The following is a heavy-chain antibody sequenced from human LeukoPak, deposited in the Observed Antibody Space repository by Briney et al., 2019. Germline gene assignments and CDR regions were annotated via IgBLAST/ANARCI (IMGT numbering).Heavy chain of an antibody. Sequence: GGSLRLSCAASGFTFSSYAMSWVRQAPGKGLEWVSAISGSGGSTYYADSVKGRFTISRDNSKNTLYLQMNSLRAEDTAVYYCARGQDGSGSRRYYFDYWGQGTLVTVSS. CDR2: ISGSGGST. CDR1: GFTFSSYA. CDR3: ARGQDGSGSRRYYFDY. D-gene: IGHD3-10*01. J-gene: IGHJ4*02. V-gene: IGHV3-23*01.